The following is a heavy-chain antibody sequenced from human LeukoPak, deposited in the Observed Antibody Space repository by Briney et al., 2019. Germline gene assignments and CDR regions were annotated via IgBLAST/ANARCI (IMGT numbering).Heavy chain of an antibody. CDR1: GFTFSDHY. CDR2: ISSSGSTI. CDR3: ASRREYSSGWYDY. V-gene: IGHV3-11*01. Sequence: GGSLRLSCAASGFTFSDHYMSWIRQAPGKGLEWVSYISSSGSTIYYADSVKGRFTISRDNAKNSLYLQMNSLRAEDTAVYYCASRREYSSGWYDYWGQGTLVTVSS. D-gene: IGHD6-19*01. J-gene: IGHJ4*02.